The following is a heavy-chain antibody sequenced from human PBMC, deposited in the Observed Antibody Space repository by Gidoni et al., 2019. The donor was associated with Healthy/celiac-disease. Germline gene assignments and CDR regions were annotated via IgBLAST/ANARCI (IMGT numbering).Heavy chain of an antibody. D-gene: IGHD2-15*01. Sequence: EVQLVESGGGLVQPGRSLRLSCAASGFTFDDYAMHWVRQAPGKGLAWVSGISWNSGSIGYADSVKGRFTISRDNAKNSLYLQMNSLRAEDTALYYCAKGDSGDRSGGSCLFDYWGQGTLVTVSS. J-gene: IGHJ4*02. CDR2: ISWNSGSI. CDR1: GFTFDDYA. CDR3: AKGDSGDRSGGSCLFDY. V-gene: IGHV3-9*01.